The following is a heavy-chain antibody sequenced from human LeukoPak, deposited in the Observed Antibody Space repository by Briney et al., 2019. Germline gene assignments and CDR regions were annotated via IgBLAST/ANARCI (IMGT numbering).Heavy chain of an antibody. CDR1: GYTFTNYG. D-gene: IGHD5-18*01. CDR3: ARGGYSYGYMGYFDF. Sequence: ASVKVSCKASGYTFTNYGIHWVRQAPGQRLEWMGWINPNTGNTKYSQKFQGSVTFIRDASASTAYMELSSLRSEDTAVYYCARGGYSYGYMGYFDFWGQGSLVTVSS. V-gene: IGHV1-3*01. CDR2: INPNTGNT. J-gene: IGHJ4*02.